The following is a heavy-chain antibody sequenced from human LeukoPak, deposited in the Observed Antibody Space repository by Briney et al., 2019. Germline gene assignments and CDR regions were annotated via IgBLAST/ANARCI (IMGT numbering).Heavy chain of an antibody. CDR1: GFTFGNYA. CDR3: AKEATASYRISAFDV. CDR2: LSGSGTIM. D-gene: IGHD1-14*01. V-gene: IGHV3-23*01. J-gene: IGHJ3*01. Sequence: PGGSLRLSCVGSGFTFGNYAMSWVRQGPGKGLEWVSSLSGSGTIMNYAASVKGRFTISRDNSKSTLYLQLNNLGAEDTALYYCAKEATASYRISAFDVWGHGTMVIVSS.